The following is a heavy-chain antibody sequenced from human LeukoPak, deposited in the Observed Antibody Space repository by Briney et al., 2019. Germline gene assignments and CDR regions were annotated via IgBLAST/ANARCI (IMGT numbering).Heavy chain of an antibody. CDR3: ARGGGNVFDY. Sequence: GGSLRLSCAASGFTFSNYWMSWVRQAPGKGLEGVANIKQDGSEKNYVVSGEGRFTISRDNAKNSLYLQMNSLRAEDTAVYYCARGGGNVFDYWGQGTLVTVSS. CDR1: GFTFSNYW. CDR2: IKQDGSEK. V-gene: IGHV3-7*05. J-gene: IGHJ4*02. D-gene: IGHD3-16*01.